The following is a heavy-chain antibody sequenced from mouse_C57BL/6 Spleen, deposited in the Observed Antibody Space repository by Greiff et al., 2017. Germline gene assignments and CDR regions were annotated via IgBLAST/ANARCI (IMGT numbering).Heavy chain of an antibody. Sequence: QVQLQQSGPGLVQPSQSLSITCTVSGFSLTSYGVHWVRQSPGKGLEWLGVIWSGGSTDYNAAFISRLSISKDNSKSQVFFKMNSLQADDTAIYYCASESYAMDYWGQGTSVNVSS. V-gene: IGHV2-2*01. CDR1: GFSLTSYG. J-gene: IGHJ4*01. CDR3: ASESYAMDY. CDR2: IWSGGST.